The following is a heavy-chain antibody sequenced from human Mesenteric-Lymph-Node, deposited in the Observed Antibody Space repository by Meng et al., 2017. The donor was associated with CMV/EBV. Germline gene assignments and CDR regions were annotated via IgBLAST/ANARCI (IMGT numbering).Heavy chain of an antibody. CDR3: ARESSSGQAVDS. V-gene: IGHV4-31*02. Sequence: VSGGSLRSGGYYWSWIRQHPGKGLEWIGYIYYSGSTYYSPSLKSRVTISVDTSKNQFSLKLSSVTAADTAMYYCARESSSGQAVDSWGQGTLVTVSS. D-gene: IGHD3-22*01. CDR2: IYYSGST. CDR1: GGSLRSGGYY. J-gene: IGHJ4*02.